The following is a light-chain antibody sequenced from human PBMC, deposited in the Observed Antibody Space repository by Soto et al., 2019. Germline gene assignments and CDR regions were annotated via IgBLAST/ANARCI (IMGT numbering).Light chain of an antibody. Sequence: EVVLTQSPGTLSLSPGERATLSCRASQSIDSSSLAWYQQTPGQTPRLLIYAASSRATGVSDRFSGSGSGTDFTLSISRPEPEDFAVYYCQKYGGSPLVTFGPGTKVEVK. CDR1: QSIDSSS. CDR2: AAS. J-gene: IGKJ3*01. CDR3: QKYGGSPLVT. V-gene: IGKV3-20*01.